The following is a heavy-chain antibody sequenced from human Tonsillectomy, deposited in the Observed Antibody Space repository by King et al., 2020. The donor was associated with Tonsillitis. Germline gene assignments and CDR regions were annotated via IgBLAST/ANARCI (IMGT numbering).Heavy chain of an antibody. CDR2: IYYSGST. Sequence: QLQEAGPGLVKPSKTLFLTCTVSCGSISSGGYDWSWIRQHPGKGLEWIGCIYYSGSTYHNPSLMSRVTISLETSKNQFSLKLSSVTAADTAVYYCAGYSGYDAALDYWGQGTLVTVSS. J-gene: IGHJ4*02. CDR3: AGYSGYDAALDY. D-gene: IGHD5-12*01. V-gene: IGHV4-31*03. CDR1: CGSISSGGYD.